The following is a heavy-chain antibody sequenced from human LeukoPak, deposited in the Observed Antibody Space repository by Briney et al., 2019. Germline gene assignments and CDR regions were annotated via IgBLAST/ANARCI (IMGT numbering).Heavy chain of an antibody. CDR3: ARAEIGRSGYYQFNYFDY. V-gene: IGHV1-69*04. CDR1: GGTFSSYA. Sequence: SVKVSCKASGGTFSSYAISWVRQAPGQGLEWVGRIIPILGIANYAQKFQGRVTITADKSTSTAYMELSSLRSEDTAVYYCARAEIGRSGYYQFNYFDYWGQGTLVTVSS. CDR2: IIPILGIA. J-gene: IGHJ4*02. D-gene: IGHD3-3*01.